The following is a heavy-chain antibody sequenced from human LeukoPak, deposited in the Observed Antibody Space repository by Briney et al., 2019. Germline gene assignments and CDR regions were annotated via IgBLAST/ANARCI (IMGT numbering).Heavy chain of an antibody. D-gene: IGHD3-3*01. CDR2: IKQDGSEK. Sequence: PGGSLRLSCAASGFTFSSYAMHWVRQAPGKGLEWVANIKQDGSEKYYVDSVKGRFTISRDNAKNSLYLQMNSLRAEDTAVYYCARDERFLEWLSRDNWFDPWGQGTLVTVSS. J-gene: IGHJ5*02. CDR1: GFTFSSYA. V-gene: IGHV3-7*01. CDR3: ARDERFLEWLSRDNWFDP.